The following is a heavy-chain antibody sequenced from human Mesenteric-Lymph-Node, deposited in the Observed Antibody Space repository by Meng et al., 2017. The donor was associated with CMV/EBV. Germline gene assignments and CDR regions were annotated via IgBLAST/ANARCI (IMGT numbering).Heavy chain of an antibody. D-gene: IGHD5-18*01. CDR1: GFTFDDYA. Sequence: GGSLRLSCAASGFTFDDYAMHWVRQAPGKGLEWVSGISWNSGSIGYADSVKGRFTISRDNAKNSLYLQMNSLRAEDTAVYYCARAGRGYSSDAFDIWGQGTMVTVSS. J-gene: IGHJ3*02. CDR2: ISWNSGSI. CDR3: ARAGRGYSSDAFDI. V-gene: IGHV3-9*01.